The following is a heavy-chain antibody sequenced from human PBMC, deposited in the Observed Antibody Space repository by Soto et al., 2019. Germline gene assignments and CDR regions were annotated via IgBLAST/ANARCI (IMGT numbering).Heavy chain of an antibody. V-gene: IGHV4-31*03. CDR3: ATDSGGPPLNRFAA. J-gene: IGHJ4*03. CDR2: STYTGVT. Sequence: NPSETLSLTCTVSGGSLREFGHFWTWIRQRPGRGLEWIGYSTYTGVTYYSPSLQSRISVSVDTSKNQFSLTLNSVTAADTAVYYCATDSGGPPLNRFAAWGHGTLVTVSS. D-gene: IGHD3-16*01. CDR1: GGSLREFGHF.